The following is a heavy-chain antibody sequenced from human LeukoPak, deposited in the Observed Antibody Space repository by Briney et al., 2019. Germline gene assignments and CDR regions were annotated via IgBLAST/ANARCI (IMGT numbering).Heavy chain of an antibody. CDR1: GGSISSSSYY. CDR2: IYYSGST. V-gene: IGHV4-39*07. CDR3: ARNSYPFDY. Sequence: SEALSLTCPVSGGSISSSSYYWGLLRQPPVKGLEWIGSIYYSGSTYYNPSLKSRVTISVDTAKNQFSLKLSSVTAADTAVYYCARNSYPFDYWGQGTLVTVSS. J-gene: IGHJ4*02. D-gene: IGHD1-26*01.